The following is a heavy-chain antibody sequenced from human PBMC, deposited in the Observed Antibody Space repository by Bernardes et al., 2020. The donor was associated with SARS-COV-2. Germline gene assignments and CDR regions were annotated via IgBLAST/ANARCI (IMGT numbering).Heavy chain of an antibody. Sequence: ETLSLTCAVYGGSFSGYYWSWIRQPPGKGLEWIGEINHSGSTNYNPSLKSRVTISVDTSKNQFSLKLSSVTAADTAVYYCARGYIVVVVAATSYYYYYGMDVWGQGTTVTVSS. CDR2: INHSGST. CDR3: ARGYIVVVVAATSYYYYYGMDV. CDR1: GGSFSGYY. J-gene: IGHJ6*02. V-gene: IGHV4-34*01. D-gene: IGHD2-15*01.